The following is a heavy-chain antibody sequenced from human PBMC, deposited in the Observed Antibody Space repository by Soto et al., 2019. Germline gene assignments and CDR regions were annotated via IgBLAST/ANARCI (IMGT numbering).Heavy chain of an antibody. CDR2: FYYSGLI. CDR1: GASMNTYY. Sequence: SETLSLTCAVSGASMNTYYWSWIRQPPGKGLEWIGYFYYSGLINYNPSLKSRVTISLDTSKNQFSLKLSSVTAADTAVYFCARGNTHGYYYMDVWGRGTTVTSP. V-gene: IGHV4-59*08. J-gene: IGHJ6*03. CDR3: ARGNTHGYYYMDV. D-gene: IGHD3-22*01.